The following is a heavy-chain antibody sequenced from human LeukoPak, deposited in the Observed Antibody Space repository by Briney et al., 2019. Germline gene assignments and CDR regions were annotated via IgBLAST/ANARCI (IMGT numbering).Heavy chain of an antibody. CDR1: GGSISSYY. V-gene: IGHV4-59*12. D-gene: IGHD6-19*01. CDR2: IYYSGST. J-gene: IGHJ5*02. CDR3: ARFWYMTSGWYPQTIHNWFDP. Sequence: QASETLSLTCTVSGGSISSYYWSWIRQPPGKGLEWIGYIYYSGSTNYNPSLKSRVTISVDRSKNQFSLKLSSVTAADTAVYYCARFWYMTSGWYPQTIHNWFDPWGQGTLVTVSS.